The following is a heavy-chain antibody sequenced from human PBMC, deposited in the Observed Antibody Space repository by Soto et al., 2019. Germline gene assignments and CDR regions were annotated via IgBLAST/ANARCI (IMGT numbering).Heavy chain of an antibody. CDR3: ADLPGYSSSAPLSY. J-gene: IGHJ4*02. Sequence: PGGSLRLSCAASGFTFSSYAMHWVRQAPGKGLEWVAVISYDGSNKYYADSVKGRFTISRDNSKNTLYLQMNSLRAEDTAVYYCADLPGYSSSAPLSYWGQGTLVTVS. D-gene: IGHD6-6*01. V-gene: IGHV3-30-3*01. CDR1: GFTFSSYA. CDR2: ISYDGSNK.